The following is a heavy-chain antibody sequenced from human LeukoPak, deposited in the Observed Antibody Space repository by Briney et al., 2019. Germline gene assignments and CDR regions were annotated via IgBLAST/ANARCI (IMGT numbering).Heavy chain of an antibody. J-gene: IGHJ4*02. CDR2: IYTSGTI. CDR3: ASGLGGYDPFDY. Sequence: PSETLSLTCTVSGGSISSYYWSWIRQPAGTALEWIGRIYTSGTITYNPSLKSRVTISVDTSKNQFSLKLSSVTAADTAVYYCASGLGGYDPFDYWGQGTLVTVSS. CDR1: GGSISSYY. V-gene: IGHV4-4*07. D-gene: IGHD5-12*01.